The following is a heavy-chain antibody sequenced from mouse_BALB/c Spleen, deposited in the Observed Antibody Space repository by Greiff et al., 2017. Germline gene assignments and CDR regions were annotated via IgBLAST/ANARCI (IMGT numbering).Heavy chain of an antibody. D-gene: IGHD2-3*01. CDR1: GYAFTNYL. V-gene: IGHV1-54*01. CDR3: ARRKGDGYYGKGAMDY. J-gene: IGHJ4*01. CDR2: INPGSGGT. Sequence: QVQLQQSGAELVRPGTSVKVSCKASGYAFTNYLIEWVKQRPGQGLEWIGVINPGSGGTNYNEKFKGKATLTAAKSSSTAYMQLSSLTSDDSAVYFCARRKGDGYYGKGAMDYWGQGTSVTVSS.